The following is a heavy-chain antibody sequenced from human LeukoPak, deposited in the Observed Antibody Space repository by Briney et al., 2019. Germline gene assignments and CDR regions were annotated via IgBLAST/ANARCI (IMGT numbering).Heavy chain of an antibody. V-gene: IGHV3-21*01. CDR1: GFTFSSYS. CDR3: ARDYPRGTSHPFDY. D-gene: IGHD3-10*01. Sequence: GRSLRLSCAASGFTFSSYSMNWVRQAPGKGLEWVSSISSSSSYIYYADSVKGRFTISRDNAKNSLYLQMNSLRAEDTAVYYCARDYPRGTSHPFDYWGQGTLVTVSS. J-gene: IGHJ4*02. CDR2: ISSSSSYI.